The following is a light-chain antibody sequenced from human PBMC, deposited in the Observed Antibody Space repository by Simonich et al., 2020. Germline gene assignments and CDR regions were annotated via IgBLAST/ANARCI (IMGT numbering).Light chain of an antibody. CDR2: DDS. CDR1: NIGSKI. V-gene: IGLV3-21*03. CDR3: QVWDSSSDVV. Sequence: SDVRTQPPSVSVAPGKTARITCGGNNIGSKIVHCYQQKPGQAPVLVVYDDSDRPSGIPERFSGSNSGNTATLTISRVEAGDEADYYCQVWDSSSDVVFGGGTKLTVL. J-gene: IGLJ2*01.